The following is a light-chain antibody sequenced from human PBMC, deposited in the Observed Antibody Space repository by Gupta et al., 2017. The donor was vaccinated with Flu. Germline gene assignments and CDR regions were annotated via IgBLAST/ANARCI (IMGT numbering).Light chain of an antibody. Sequence: SSLSASLSDRVTITCQANDDIHYYINWYMQKPGKAPKLLIYDATNLETGVPSRFSGSGSGTDFTLTITSLQPEDVGLYYCQQYDDRPHITFGHGTIVDF. CDR1: DDIHYY. CDR3: QQYDDRPHIT. CDR2: DAT. J-gene: IGKJ3*01. V-gene: IGKV1-33*01.